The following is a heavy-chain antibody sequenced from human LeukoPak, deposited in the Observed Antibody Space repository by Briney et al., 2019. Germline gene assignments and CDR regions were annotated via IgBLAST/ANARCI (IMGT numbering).Heavy chain of an antibody. V-gene: IGHV1-3*01. J-gene: IGHJ6*02. CDR3: ARDPGYDISYYYYGMDV. D-gene: IGHD3-9*01. CDR1: GYTLTSYA. Sequence: AASVKVSCKASGYTLTSYAMHWVRQAPGQRLEWMGWINAGNGNTKYSQKFQGRVTITRDTSASTAYMELSSLRSEDTAVYYCARDPGYDISYYYYGMDVWGQGTTVTVSS. CDR2: INAGNGNT.